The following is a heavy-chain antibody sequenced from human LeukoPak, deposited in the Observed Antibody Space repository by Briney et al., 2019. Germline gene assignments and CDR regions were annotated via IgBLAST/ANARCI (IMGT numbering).Heavy chain of an antibody. V-gene: IGHV4-59*08. CDR2: IYFSGST. D-gene: IGHD1-26*01. J-gene: IGHJ4*02. Sequence: PSETLSLTCTFSGGSISSYYCSWLRQPPGKGLEWIGYIYFSGSTVYNPSLKSRVTISVDTSKNQFSLKLSSVTAADTAVYYCARHVRGSSFDYWGQGTLVTVSS. CDR1: GGSISSYY. CDR3: ARHVRGSSFDY.